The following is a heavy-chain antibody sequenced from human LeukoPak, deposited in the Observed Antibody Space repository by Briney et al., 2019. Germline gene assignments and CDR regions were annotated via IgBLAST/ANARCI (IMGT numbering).Heavy chain of an antibody. V-gene: IGHV1-2*02. CDR1: GYTFTGYY. J-gene: IGHJ4*02. Sequence: GSVKVSCKASGYTFTGYYMHGVRQAPGQGLEGMGWINPKSGCTHYAQKFQGRVTMTRDTSISTSYIALSRLRSDDTAVYYCARFKYSGSGSGSGRGYYFDYWGQGTLVTVSS. CDR3: ARFKYSGSGSGSGRGYYFDY. D-gene: IGHD3-10*01. CDR2: INPKSGCT.